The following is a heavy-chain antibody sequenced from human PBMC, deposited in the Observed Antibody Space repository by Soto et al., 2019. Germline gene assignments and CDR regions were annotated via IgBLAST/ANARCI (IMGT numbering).Heavy chain of an antibody. CDR1: GSTFSTAW. CDR3: IRDPYGST. D-gene: IGHD3-10*01. J-gene: IGHJ5*02. CDR2: IKTTSDGGTI. Sequence: EVQLVESGGGLVKPGESLRLSCAASGSTFSTAWRTWVRQAPGRGLEWVARIKTTSDGGTIHYAAPVKGRFTISRDDSKDTLFLQMNSLKIEDTALYYCIRDPYGSTWGQGTLVTVSS. V-gene: IGHV3-15*01.